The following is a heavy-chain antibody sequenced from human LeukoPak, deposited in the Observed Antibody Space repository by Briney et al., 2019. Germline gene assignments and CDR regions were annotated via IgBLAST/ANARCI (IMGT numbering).Heavy chain of an antibody. CDR3: ARGGNYYGSGSYGDY. V-gene: IGHV3-21*01. Sequence: PGGSLRLSCAASGFTFSSSTMNWVRQAPGKGLEWVSSISSSSNYIYYADSVKGRSTISIDNAKNSLYLQMNSLRAEDTAVYYCARGGNYYGSGSYGDYWGQGTLVTVSS. D-gene: IGHD3-10*01. CDR1: GFTFSSST. CDR2: ISSSSNYI. J-gene: IGHJ4*02.